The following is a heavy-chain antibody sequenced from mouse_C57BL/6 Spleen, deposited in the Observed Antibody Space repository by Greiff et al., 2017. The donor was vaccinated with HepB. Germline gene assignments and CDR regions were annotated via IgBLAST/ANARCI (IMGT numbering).Heavy chain of an antibody. CDR3: ARKDYDYDEYFDV. D-gene: IGHD2-4*01. V-gene: IGHV3-6*01. CDR2: ISYDGSN. Sequence: EVQLQQSGPGLVKPSQSLSLTCSVTGYSITSGYYWNWIRQFPGNKLEWMGYISYDGSNNYNPSLKNRISITRDTSKNQFFLKLNSVTTEDTATYYCARKDYDYDEYFDVWGTGTTVTVSS. J-gene: IGHJ1*03. CDR1: GYSITSGYY.